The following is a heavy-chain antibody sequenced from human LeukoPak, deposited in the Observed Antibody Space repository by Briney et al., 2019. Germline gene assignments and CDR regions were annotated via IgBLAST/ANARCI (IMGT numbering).Heavy chain of an antibody. CDR2: INPNSGGT. CDR3: ARDPIVVVPAANDAFDI. J-gene: IGHJ3*02. Sequence: GASVKVSCKASGYTFTGYYMHWVRQAPGQGLEWMGWINPNSGGTNYAQKFQGRVTMTRDTSISTAYMELSRLRSDDTAVYYCARDPIVVVPAANDAFDIWGQGTMVTVSS. CDR1: GYTFTGYY. V-gene: IGHV1-2*02. D-gene: IGHD2-2*01.